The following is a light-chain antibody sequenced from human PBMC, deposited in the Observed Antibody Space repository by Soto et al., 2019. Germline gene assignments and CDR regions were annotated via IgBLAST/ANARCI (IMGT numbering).Light chain of an antibody. V-gene: IGKV3-15*01. J-gene: IGKJ4*01. CDR1: QSVSSN. Sequence: EIVMTQSPATLSESPGERATLSCRASQSVSSNLAWYQQKRGQAPRLLIYGTSTRATGIPARFSGSGSGTKFTLTISSLQSEDFAVYYCQQYNKGPLTFGGGTKVEIK. CDR2: GTS. CDR3: QQYNKGPLT.